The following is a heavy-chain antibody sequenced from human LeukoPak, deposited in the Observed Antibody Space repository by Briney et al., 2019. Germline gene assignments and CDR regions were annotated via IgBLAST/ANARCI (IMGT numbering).Heavy chain of an antibody. J-gene: IGHJ4*02. CDR1: GFTVSSNY. Sequence: EGSLRLSCAASGFTVSSNYMSWVRQAPGKGLEWVSAISGSGGSTYYADSVKGRFTISRDNSKNTLYLQMNSLRAEDTAVYYCAKGPVLRYFDWPGAFDYWGQGTLVTVSS. D-gene: IGHD3-9*01. CDR2: ISGSGGST. V-gene: IGHV3-23*01. CDR3: AKGPVLRYFDWPGAFDY.